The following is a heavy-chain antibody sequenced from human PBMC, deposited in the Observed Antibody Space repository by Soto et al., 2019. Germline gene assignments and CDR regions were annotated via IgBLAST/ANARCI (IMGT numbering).Heavy chain of an antibody. V-gene: IGHV4-39*01. CDR2: IYYSENT. D-gene: IGHD3-10*01. J-gene: IGHJ4*02. CDR3: AKYTGDTMEGH. CDR1: RGSINNSNYY. Sequence: PSETLSLTCTVSRGSINNSNYYWGWIRQPPGKGLEWIGSIYYSENTFYNPSLKSRVTISVDKSKSQFSLTLGSVTVADTAVYYCAKYTGDTMEGHWGQGTLVTVS.